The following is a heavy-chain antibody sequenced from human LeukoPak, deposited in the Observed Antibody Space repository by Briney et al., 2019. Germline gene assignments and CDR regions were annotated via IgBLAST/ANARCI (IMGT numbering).Heavy chain of an antibody. V-gene: IGHV4-59*12. Sequence: PSETLSLTCTVSGGSISSSYWSWVRQPPGKGLEWIGYIYYSGSANYNPSLKSRVTMSVDTSKNQFSLKLSSVTAADTAVYYCARDGVRGSGTYYFDYWGQGTQVTVSS. D-gene: IGHD3-10*01. CDR1: GGSISSSY. CDR2: IYYSGSA. J-gene: IGHJ4*02. CDR3: ARDGVRGSGTYYFDY.